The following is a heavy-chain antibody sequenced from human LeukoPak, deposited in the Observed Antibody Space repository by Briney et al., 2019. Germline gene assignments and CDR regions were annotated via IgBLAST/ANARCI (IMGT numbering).Heavy chain of an antibody. V-gene: IGHV4-39*07. Sequence: PSETLSLTCTVSGGSISSSSYYWGWIRQPPGKGLEWIGSIYYSGSTYYNPSLKSRVTISVDTSKNQFSLKLSSVTAADTAVYYCARGSYDSSGYLGADIWGQGTMVTVSS. D-gene: IGHD3-22*01. J-gene: IGHJ3*02. CDR2: IYYSGST. CDR1: GGSISSSSYY. CDR3: ARGSYDSSGYLGADI.